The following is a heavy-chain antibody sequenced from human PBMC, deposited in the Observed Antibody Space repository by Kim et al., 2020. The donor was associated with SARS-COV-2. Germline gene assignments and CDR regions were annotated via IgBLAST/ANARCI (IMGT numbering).Heavy chain of an antibody. Sequence: GGSLRLSCAASGFTFSSYSMNWVRQAPGKGLEWVSSISSSSSYIYYADSVKGRFTISRDNAKNSLYLQMNSLRAEDTAVYYCARDCSGGSCYSVYYYYYGMDVWGQGTTVTVSS. CDR2: ISSSSSYI. CDR1: GFTFSSYS. V-gene: IGHV3-21*01. CDR3: ARDCSGGSCYSVYYYYYGMDV. J-gene: IGHJ6*02. D-gene: IGHD2-15*01.